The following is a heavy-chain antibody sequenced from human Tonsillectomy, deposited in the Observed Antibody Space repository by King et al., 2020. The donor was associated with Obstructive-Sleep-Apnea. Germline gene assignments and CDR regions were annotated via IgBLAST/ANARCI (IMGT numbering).Heavy chain of an antibody. CDR3: AKGGRTMIVVTDFDY. J-gene: IGHJ4*02. CDR1: GFTFSSYG. CDR2: ISYDGSNK. V-gene: IGHV3-30*18. Sequence: VQLVESGGGVVQPGRSLRLSCAASGFTFSSYGMHWVRKAPGKGLEWVAVISYDGSNKYYADSVKGRFTISRDNSKNTLYLQMNSLRAEDTAVYYCAKGGRTMIVVTDFDYWGQGTLVTVSS. D-gene: IGHD3-22*01.